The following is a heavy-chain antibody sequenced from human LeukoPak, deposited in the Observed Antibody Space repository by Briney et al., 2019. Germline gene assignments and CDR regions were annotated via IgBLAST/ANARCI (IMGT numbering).Heavy chain of an antibody. Sequence: PGGPLRLSWAASGFTFSKYWMLWVRQAPGKGLESVSRINTDGTVTTYADSVKGRFTVSRDNADNTMFLQMNSVRDEDTAVYYCATKQWLAPPPDSWGQGTPVTVSS. CDR2: INTDGTVT. CDR3: ATKQWLAPPPDS. J-gene: IGHJ4*02. D-gene: IGHD6-19*01. V-gene: IGHV3-74*01. CDR1: GFTFSKYW.